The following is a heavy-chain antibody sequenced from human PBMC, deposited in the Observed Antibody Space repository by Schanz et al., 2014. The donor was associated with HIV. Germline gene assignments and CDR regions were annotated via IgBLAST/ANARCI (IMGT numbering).Heavy chain of an antibody. CDR2: ISYDGRKK. CDR1: GFTFSSYA. V-gene: IGHV3-30*04. CDR3: AKDQGDITGTPFDY. Sequence: QVQLVESGGRVVQPGRSLRLSCAASGFTFSSYAMHWVRQAPGKGLEWVAVISYDGRKKHYADSVKGRFTVSRDNSKKTLYLQMSSLRAEDTAMYYCAKDQGDITGTPFDYWGQGTLVTVSS. J-gene: IGHJ4*02. D-gene: IGHD1-20*01.